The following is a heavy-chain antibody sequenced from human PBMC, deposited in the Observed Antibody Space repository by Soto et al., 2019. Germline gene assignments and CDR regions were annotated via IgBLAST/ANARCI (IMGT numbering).Heavy chain of an antibody. V-gene: IGHV2-5*01. CDR2: IYWNDDR. D-gene: IGHD5-12*01. J-gene: IGHJ4*02. Sequence: SGPTLVNPTQTLTLTCTFSGFSLSTSGVGVGWIRQPPGKALEWLALIYWNDDRRYSPSLKSRLTVTKDTSKNQVVLTMSSMDPVDTATYFCAHMGDSGYDFDYWGQGTLVTVSS. CDR3: AHMGDSGYDFDY. CDR1: GFSLSTSGVG.